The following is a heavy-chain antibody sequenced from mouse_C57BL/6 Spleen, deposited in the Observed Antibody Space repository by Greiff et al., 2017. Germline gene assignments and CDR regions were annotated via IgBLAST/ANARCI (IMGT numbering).Heavy chain of an antibody. D-gene: IGHD1-3*01. V-gene: IGHV1-7*01. CDR1: GYTFTSYW. CDR2: ITPSSGYT. J-gene: IGHJ3*01. CDR3: ARGDGTSPWFAY. Sequence: QVQLKQSGAELAKPGASVKLSCKASGYTFTSYWMHWVKQRPGQGLEWIGYITPSSGYTKYNQKFKDKATLTADNSSSTAYMQLSSLTYEDSAVYYCARGDGTSPWFAYWGQGTLVTVSA.